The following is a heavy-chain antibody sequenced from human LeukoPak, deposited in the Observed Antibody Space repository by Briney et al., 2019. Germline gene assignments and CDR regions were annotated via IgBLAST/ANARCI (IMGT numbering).Heavy chain of an antibody. Sequence: ATVKISCKASGYTFTNYYMHWVQQAPGKGLEWMGRVDPEDGETIYAQKFQGRVTMTEDTSTDTAYMELSSLRSEDTAVYYCATGGWYGAFDIWGQGTMVTVSS. J-gene: IGHJ3*02. D-gene: IGHD6-19*01. CDR1: GYTFTNYY. CDR3: ATGGWYGAFDI. V-gene: IGHV1-69-2*01. CDR2: VDPEDGET.